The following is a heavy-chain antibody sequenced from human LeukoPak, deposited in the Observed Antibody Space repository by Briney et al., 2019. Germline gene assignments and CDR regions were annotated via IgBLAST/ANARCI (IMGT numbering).Heavy chain of an antibody. CDR3: ATGYRDYGVGY. CDR1: GFTFSSYW. D-gene: IGHD5-12*01. Sequence: PGGSLRLSCAASGFTFSSYWMHGVRQSPGKGLAGVSLINTDGSTTTYSDSVKGRFTISRANAKTTLSLQMTRLRAEDTAVYYCATGYRDYGVGYWGQGTLVTVSS. CDR2: INTDGSTT. J-gene: IGHJ4*02. V-gene: IGHV3-74*01.